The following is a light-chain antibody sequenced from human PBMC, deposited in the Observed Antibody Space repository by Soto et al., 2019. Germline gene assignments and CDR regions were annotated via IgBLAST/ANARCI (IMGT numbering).Light chain of an antibody. CDR2: IAS. V-gene: IGKV1-39*01. CDR1: QIVNHY. J-gene: IGKJ4*01. CDR3: QQTYSFPVT. Sequence: DIQMTQSPSSLSASVGDRVTITCRASQIVNHYVHWYQQKAGDAPKLLIYIASGLKSGVPSRFNGSGSGTDFTLNINSLQPDDVANYFCQQTYSFPVTFGGGTKVEIK.